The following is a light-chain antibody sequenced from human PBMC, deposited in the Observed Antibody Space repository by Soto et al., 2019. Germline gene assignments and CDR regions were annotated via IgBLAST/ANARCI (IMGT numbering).Light chain of an antibody. CDR2: GVT. CDR1: NSDIGGYNY. V-gene: IGLV2-14*01. Sequence: QSVLTQPASVSGSPEQSITISCTGTNSDIGGYNYVSWYRHHPGEAPKLMIYGVTNRPSGVSTRFSGSKSGNTASLTISGLQDEDEADYYCSSYTSVTIVVFGGGTKLTVL. CDR3: SSYTSVTIVV. J-gene: IGLJ2*01.